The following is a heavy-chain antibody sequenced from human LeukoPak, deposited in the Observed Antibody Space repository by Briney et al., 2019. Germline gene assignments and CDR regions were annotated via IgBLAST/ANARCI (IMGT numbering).Heavy chain of an antibody. Sequence: GGSLRLSCAASGFTFSDHYMDWVRQAPGKGLEGVGRTRDKANGYTTDYAASVRGRFTISRDDSKNSLHLQMNSLKTEDTAVYYCARYYYDSSGYYRFDYWGQGTLVTVSS. D-gene: IGHD3-22*01. CDR2: TRDKANGYTT. V-gene: IGHV3-72*01. CDR3: ARYYYDSSGYYRFDY. J-gene: IGHJ4*02. CDR1: GFTFSDHY.